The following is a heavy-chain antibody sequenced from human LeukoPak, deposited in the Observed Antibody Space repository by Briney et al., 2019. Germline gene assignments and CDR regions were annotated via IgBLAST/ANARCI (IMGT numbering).Heavy chain of an antibody. Sequence: SETLSLTCTVSGGSISSHYWSWIRQPPGKGLEWIGYIYYSGSTNYNPSLKSRVTISVDTSKNQFSLKLSSVTAADTAVYYCARKSSGYSSSWYRFDPWGQGTLVTVSS. V-gene: IGHV4-59*11. CDR2: IYYSGST. CDR1: GGSISSHY. CDR3: ARKSSGYSSSWYRFDP. D-gene: IGHD6-13*01. J-gene: IGHJ5*02.